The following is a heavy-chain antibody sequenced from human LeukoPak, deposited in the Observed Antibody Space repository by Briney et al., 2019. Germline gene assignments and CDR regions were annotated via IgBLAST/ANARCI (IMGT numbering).Heavy chain of an antibody. CDR3: ARVGTAEGTLEDY. CDR2: IKHDGSEK. V-gene: IGHV3-7*01. J-gene: IGHJ4*02. D-gene: IGHD6-13*01. Sequence: GGSLRLSCAASGFTFRSYWMSWVRQPPGKGLEWVANIKHDGSEKYYVDSVKGRFTISRDNAKNSLYLQMNSLRAEDTAVYYCARVGTAEGTLEDYWGQGTLVTASS. CDR1: GFTFRSYW.